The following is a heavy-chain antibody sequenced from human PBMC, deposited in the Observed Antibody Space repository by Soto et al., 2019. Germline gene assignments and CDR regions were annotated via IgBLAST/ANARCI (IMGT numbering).Heavy chain of an antibody. D-gene: IGHD3-10*01. J-gene: IGHJ4*02. Sequence: EVQLVKSGGGLVKPGGSLRLSCAASGFTFSNAWMSWVRQAPGKGLEWVGRIKSKTDGGTTDYAAPVKGRFTISRDDSKYKIYLQMNSLRTEHKAVYYCTTDPQGEAPDYWGQGTLVTVSS. V-gene: IGHV3-15*01. CDR2: IKSKTDGGTT. CDR3: TTDPQGEAPDY. CDR1: GFTFSNAW.